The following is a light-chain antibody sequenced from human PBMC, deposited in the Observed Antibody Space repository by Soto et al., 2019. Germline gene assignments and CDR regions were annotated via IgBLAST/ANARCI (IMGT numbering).Light chain of an antibody. CDR3: QKLNGFPLT. Sequence: DIQLTQSPSFLSASVGDRVTITCRASQGISSYLAWYQHKPGKAPKLLIYAASTLQSGVPSRFSGSGSGTEFTLTISSLQPEDFATYYCQKLNGFPLTFGQGTRLEIK. CDR1: QGISSY. V-gene: IGKV1-9*01. CDR2: AAS. J-gene: IGKJ5*01.